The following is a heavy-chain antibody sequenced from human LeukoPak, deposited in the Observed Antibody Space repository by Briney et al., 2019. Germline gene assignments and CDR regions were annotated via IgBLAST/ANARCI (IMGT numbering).Heavy chain of an antibody. Sequence: GGSLRLSCAASGFTFSSYAMHWVRQAPGKGLEWVAVISYDGSNKYYADSVKGRFTISRDNSKNTLYLQMNSLRAEDTAVYYCARDLERLLWFGELSWGQGTLVTVSS. CDR2: ISYDGSNK. CDR3: ARDLERLLWFGELS. J-gene: IGHJ5*02. V-gene: IGHV3-30-3*01. D-gene: IGHD3-10*01. CDR1: GFTFSSYA.